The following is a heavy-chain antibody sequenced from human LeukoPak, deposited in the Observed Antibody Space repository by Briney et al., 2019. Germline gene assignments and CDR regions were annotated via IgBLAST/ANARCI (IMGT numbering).Heavy chain of an antibody. V-gene: IGHV5-51*01. J-gene: IGHJ2*01. Sequence: GESLKISCKGSGYSFTSYWIGWVRQMPGKGLEWMGIIYPGDSDTRYSPSFQGQVTISADKSISTAYLQWSSLKASDTAMYYCARLRSSIAVAPDWYFDLWGRGTLVTVSS. CDR2: IYPGDSDT. CDR3: ARLRSSIAVAPDWYFDL. D-gene: IGHD6-19*01. CDR1: GYSFTSYW.